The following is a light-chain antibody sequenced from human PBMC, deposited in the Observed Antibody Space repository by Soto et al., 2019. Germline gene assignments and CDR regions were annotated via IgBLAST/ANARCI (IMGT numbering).Light chain of an antibody. CDR1: SSDVGGYNY. CDR3: SSYTRSRPYV. J-gene: IGLJ1*01. CDR2: EVS. V-gene: IGLV2-14*01. Sequence: QSALTQPASVSGSPGQSITISCTGTSSDVGGYNYVSWYQHHPGKAPKLMIYEVSNRPSGVSNRFSGSKSGNTASLTISGLQAEDEADYYYSSYTRSRPYVFGTGTKATV.